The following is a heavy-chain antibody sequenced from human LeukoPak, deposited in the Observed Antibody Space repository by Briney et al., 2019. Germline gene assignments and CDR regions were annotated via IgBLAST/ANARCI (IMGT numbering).Heavy chain of an antibody. D-gene: IGHD3-10*01. CDR1: GFTFSSYG. J-gene: IGHJ4*02. CDR2: IWYDGSNK. V-gene: IGHV3-33*01. CDR3: ARDLVDYGSGSMVDY. Sequence: GGSLRLSCAASGFTFSSYGMHWVRQAPGKGLEWVAVIWYDGSNKYYADSVKGRFTISRDNSKNTLYLQMNSLRAEDTAVYYCARDLVDYGSGSMVDYWGQGTLVTVSS.